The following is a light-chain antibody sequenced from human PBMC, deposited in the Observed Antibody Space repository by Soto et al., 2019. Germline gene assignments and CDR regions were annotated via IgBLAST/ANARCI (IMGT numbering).Light chain of an antibody. J-gene: IGKJ1*01. V-gene: IGKV3-11*01. CDR3: HQRQSWPRT. CDR2: QTS. Sequence: EIVLTQSPATLSSFPGDRVTLSCRASQYINTRLAWYQHRPGQAPRLLIYQTSIRAAGIPARFSASGSGTDFTITISEVQPEDFALYYCHQRQSWPRTFGQGPKVDIK. CDR1: QYINTR.